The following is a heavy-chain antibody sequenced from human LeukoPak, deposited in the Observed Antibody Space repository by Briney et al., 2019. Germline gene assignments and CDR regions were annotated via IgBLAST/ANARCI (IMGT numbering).Heavy chain of an antibody. V-gene: IGHV1-69*13. CDR1: GGTFSSYA. CDR2: IIPIFGTA. Sequence: SVKVSCKASGGTFSSYAISWVRQAPGQGLEWIGGIIPIFGTANYAQKFQGRVTITADESTSTAYMELSSLRSEDTAVYYCARGGVVPAAIPWFDPWGQGTLVTVSS. CDR3: ARGGVVPAAIPWFDP. J-gene: IGHJ5*02. D-gene: IGHD2-2*02.